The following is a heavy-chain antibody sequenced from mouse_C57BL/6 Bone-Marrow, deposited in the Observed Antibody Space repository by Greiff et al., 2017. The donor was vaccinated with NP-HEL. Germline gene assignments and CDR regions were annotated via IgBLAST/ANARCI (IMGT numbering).Heavy chain of an antibody. D-gene: IGHD2-2*01. CDR3: ARCGYDFDY. Sequence: EVQRVESGPELVKPGASVKISCKASGYSFTGYFMNWVMQSHGKSLEWIGRINPYNGDTFYNQKFKGKATLTVDKSSSTAHMELRSLTSEDSAVYYCARCGYDFDYWGKGTTLTVSS. V-gene: IGHV1-20*01. CDR1: GYSFTGYF. CDR2: INPYNGDT. J-gene: IGHJ2*01.